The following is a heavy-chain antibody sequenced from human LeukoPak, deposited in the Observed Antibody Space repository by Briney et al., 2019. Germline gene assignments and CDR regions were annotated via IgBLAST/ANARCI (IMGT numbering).Heavy chain of an antibody. J-gene: IGHJ4*02. V-gene: IGHV3-7*01. CDR1: GFTFSNYS. CDR2: IKQDGSEK. Sequence: GGSLRLSCAASGFTFSNYSMSWGRQAPGKGLEWVDNIKQDGSEKYYVDSVKGRFTISRDNAKNSLYLQMTSLRAEDTAVYYCAKNKWNYDYWGQGTLVTVSS. D-gene: IGHD1-7*01. CDR3: AKNKWNYDY.